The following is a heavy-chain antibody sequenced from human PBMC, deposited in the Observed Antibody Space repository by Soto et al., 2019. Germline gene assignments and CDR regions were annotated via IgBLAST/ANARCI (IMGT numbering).Heavy chain of an antibody. V-gene: IGHV1-69*02. CDR3: ARSYYDSNNYYYYFDL. J-gene: IGHJ4*02. Sequence: SVKVSCKASGGTFSSYTISWVRQAPGQGLEWMGRIIPILGIANYAQKFQGRVTITADESTTTAYMELSSLRSEDTAVYYCARSYYDSNNYYYYFDLWGQGTPVTVSS. D-gene: IGHD3-22*01. CDR2: IIPILGIA. CDR1: GGTFSSYT.